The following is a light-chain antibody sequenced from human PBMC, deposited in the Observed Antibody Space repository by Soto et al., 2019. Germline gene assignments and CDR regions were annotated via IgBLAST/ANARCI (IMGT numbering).Light chain of an antibody. CDR1: QSISSY. Sequence: DIQMTHSPSSLSASVGDRVTITCPASQSISSYLNWYQQKPGKAPKLLIYAASSLQSGVPSRFSGSGSGTDFTLTISSLQPEDFATYYCQQSYSTPWTFGQGTKVDIK. V-gene: IGKV1-39*01. J-gene: IGKJ1*01. CDR2: AAS. CDR3: QQSYSTPWT.